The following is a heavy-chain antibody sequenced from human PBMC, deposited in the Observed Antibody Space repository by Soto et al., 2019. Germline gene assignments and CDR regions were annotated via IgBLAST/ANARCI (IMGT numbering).Heavy chain of an antibody. Sequence: QLQLQESGSGLVKPSQTLSLTCGVSGGSISSGGYSWSWIRQPPGKGLEWIGYIYHSGSTYYNPSLKSQFTIPVDRSKNQFSLKLSSVTDADTAVYYCARVSGGNSFFYYWGQGTLVTVSS. CDR2: IYHSGST. V-gene: IGHV4-30-2*01. J-gene: IGHJ4*02. CDR1: GGSISSGGYS. CDR3: ARVSGGNSFFYY. D-gene: IGHD2-21*02.